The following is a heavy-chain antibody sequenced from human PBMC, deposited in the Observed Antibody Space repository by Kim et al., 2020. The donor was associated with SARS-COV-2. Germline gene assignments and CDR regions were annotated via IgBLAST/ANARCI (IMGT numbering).Heavy chain of an antibody. J-gene: IGHJ6*02. CDR3: ARDQRFRGVISSSYYYGMDV. CDR2: IYYSGST. CDR1: GGSISSSSYY. Sequence: SETLSLTCTVSGGSISSSSYYWGWIRQPPGKGLEWIGSIYYSGSTYYNPSLKSRVTISVDTSKNQFSLKLSSVTAADTAVYYCARDQRFRGVISSSYYYGMDVWGQGTTVTVSS. V-gene: IGHV4-39*07. D-gene: IGHD3-10*01.